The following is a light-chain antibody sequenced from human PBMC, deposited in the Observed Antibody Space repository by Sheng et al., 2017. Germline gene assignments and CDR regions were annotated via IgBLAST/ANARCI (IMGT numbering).Light chain of an antibody. CDR2: QDN. V-gene: IGLV3-19*01. CDR3: QAWDSSTGV. J-gene: IGLJ1*01. CDR1: SLRSYY. Sequence: SSELTQDPAVSVALGQTVRITCQGDSLRSYYASWYQQKPGQSPVLLIYQDNKRPSGIPERFSGSNSGNTATLTISGTQAMDEADYHCQAWDSSTGVFGTGTKVTVL.